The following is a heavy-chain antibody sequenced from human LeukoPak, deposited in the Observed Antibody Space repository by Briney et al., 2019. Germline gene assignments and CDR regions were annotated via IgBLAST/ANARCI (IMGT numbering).Heavy chain of an antibody. Sequence: PSETLSLTCAVCGGSLSGYYLSWIRQPPGKGLEWIGEINHSGSTNYNPSLKSRVTISVDTSKNQFSLKLSSVTAADTAVFYCARGLSNSRRTLLGLDYWGQGTLVTVSS. CDR3: ARGLSNSRRTLLGLDY. CDR1: GGSLSGYY. D-gene: IGHD3-16*01. J-gene: IGHJ4*02. V-gene: IGHV4-34*01. CDR2: INHSGST.